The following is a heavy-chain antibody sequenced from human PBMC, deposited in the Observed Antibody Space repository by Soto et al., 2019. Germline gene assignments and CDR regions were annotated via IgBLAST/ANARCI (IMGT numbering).Heavy chain of an antibody. D-gene: IGHD3-9*01. CDR1: GGSINSYH. CDR2: IFHGGST. J-gene: IGHJ4*02. Sequence: QVQLQESGPGLVKPSETLSLTCTVSGGSINSYHWSWIRQPPGKGLEWIGFIFHGGSTNSNPSLRSRVTISVGTSKNQFSLRLNSVSAADTAVYYCAREVLTGYYPYYFDYWGQGTLVTVSS. CDR3: AREVLTGYYPYYFDY. V-gene: IGHV4-59*01.